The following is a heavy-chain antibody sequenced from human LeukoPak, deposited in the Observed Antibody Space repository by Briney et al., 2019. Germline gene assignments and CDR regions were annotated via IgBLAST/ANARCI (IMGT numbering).Heavy chain of an antibody. V-gene: IGHV1-2*02. CDR1: GYTFTGYY. CDR2: INLNSGGT. Sequence: ASVKVSCKASGYTFTGYYMHWVRQAPGQGLEWMGWINLNSGGTNYAHKFQGRVTMTRDTSISTAYMELSSLRSEDTAVYYCARDPDIVVVPAAIGGTNWFDPWGQGTLVTVSS. D-gene: IGHD2-2*01. CDR3: ARDPDIVVVPAAIGGTNWFDP. J-gene: IGHJ5*02.